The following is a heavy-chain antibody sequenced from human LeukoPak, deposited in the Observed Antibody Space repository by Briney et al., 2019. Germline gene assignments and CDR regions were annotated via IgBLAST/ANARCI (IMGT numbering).Heavy chain of an antibody. CDR3: AKDNYYSSGYYFGNLDY. D-gene: IGHD3-22*01. V-gene: IGHV3-23*01. J-gene: IGHJ4*02. CDR1: GFTFSSYA. Sequence: GGSLRLSCAASGFTFSSYAMSWVRQAPGKGLEWVSAISGSGGSTYYADSVKGRFTISRDNSKNTLYLQMNSLRTEDTAVYYCAKDNYYSSGYYFGNLDYWGQGTLVTVSS. CDR2: ISGSGGST.